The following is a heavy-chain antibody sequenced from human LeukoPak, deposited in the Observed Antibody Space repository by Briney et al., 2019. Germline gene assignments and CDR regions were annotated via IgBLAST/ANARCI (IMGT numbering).Heavy chain of an antibody. CDR1: GYTLTSYG. V-gene: IGHV1-18*01. Sequence: ASVKVSCKASGYTLTSYGISWVRQAPGQGLEWMGWISAYNGNTNYAQKLQGRITMTTDTSTSTAYIELRSLRSDDTAVYYCARRCSSTSCYTGYFQHWGQGTLVTVSS. D-gene: IGHD2-2*02. J-gene: IGHJ1*01. CDR3: ARRCSSTSCYTGYFQH. CDR2: ISAYNGNT.